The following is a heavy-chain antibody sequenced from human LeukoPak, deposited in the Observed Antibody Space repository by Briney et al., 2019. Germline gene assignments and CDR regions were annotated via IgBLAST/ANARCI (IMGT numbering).Heavy chain of an antibody. CDR3: ARDLPDSSGWSDY. J-gene: IGHJ4*02. D-gene: IGHD6-19*01. V-gene: IGHV3-33*08. CDR1: GFTVSSNY. Sequence: GGSLRLSCAASGFTVSSNYMSWVRQAPGKGLEWVAVIWYDGSNKYYADSVKGRFTISRDNSKNTLYLQMNSLRAEDTAVYYCARDLPDSSGWSDYWGQGTLVTVSS. CDR2: IWYDGSNK.